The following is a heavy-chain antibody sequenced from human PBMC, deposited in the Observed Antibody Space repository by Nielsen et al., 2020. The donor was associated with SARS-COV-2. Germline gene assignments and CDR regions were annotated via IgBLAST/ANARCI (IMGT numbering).Heavy chain of an antibody. V-gene: IGHV4-31*03. CDR2: TSYDGNT. D-gene: IGHD2-15*01. CDR1: GDSITSGGSH. CDR3: ARGAAWFDP. J-gene: IGHJ5*02. Sequence: SETLSLTCTASGDSITSGGSHWSWIRHHPSRGLEWLGFTSYDGNTSSNPSLESRLIISVDTSENQFSLRLNSVTAADTAIYFCARGAAWFDPWGQGTRVTVSS.